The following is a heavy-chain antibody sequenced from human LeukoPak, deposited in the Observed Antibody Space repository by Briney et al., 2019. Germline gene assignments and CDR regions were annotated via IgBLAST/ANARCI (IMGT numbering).Heavy chain of an antibody. V-gene: IGHV3-23*01. CDR2: ISVSGDRI. J-gene: IGHJ3*01. Sequence: PGGSLRLSCAASGFTFSSYAMSWVRQAPGKGLEWVSSISVSGDRIFYVDSVKGRFTISRDNSKNTLFLQMSSLRAEDTAVYYCAKARYGGNISDGFDAWGQGTMVTVSS. CDR3: AKARYGGNISDGFDA. CDR1: GFTFSSYA. D-gene: IGHD4-23*01.